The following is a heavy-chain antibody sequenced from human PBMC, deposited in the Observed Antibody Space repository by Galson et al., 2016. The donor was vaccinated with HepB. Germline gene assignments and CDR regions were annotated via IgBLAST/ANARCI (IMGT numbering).Heavy chain of an antibody. V-gene: IGHV4-59*01. Sequence: ENLSLTCTVSGGSISHYYWIWIRQPPGKGLEWIAYIYYSGSTNQNPSLKSRVTISVDTSKNQFSLKLSSVTAADTAMYYCARSPSMIRGVILDSWGQGTLDTVSS. CDR1: GGSISHYY. CDR3: ARSPSMIRGVILDS. D-gene: IGHD3-10*01. J-gene: IGHJ4*02. CDR2: IYYSGST.